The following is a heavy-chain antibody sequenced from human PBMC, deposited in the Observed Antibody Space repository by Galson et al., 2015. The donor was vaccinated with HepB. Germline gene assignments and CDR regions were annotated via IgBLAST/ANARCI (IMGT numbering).Heavy chain of an antibody. CDR1: GDSVSSNSAA. Sequence: CAISGDSVSSNSAAWNWIRQSPSRGLEWLGRTYYRSKWYNDYAVSVKSRITINPDTSKNQFSLQLNSVTPEDTAVYYCARDLGIAAAGTDAFDIWGQGTMVTVSS. J-gene: IGHJ3*02. CDR3: ARDLGIAAAGTDAFDI. D-gene: IGHD6-13*01. CDR2: TYYRSKWYN. V-gene: IGHV6-1*01.